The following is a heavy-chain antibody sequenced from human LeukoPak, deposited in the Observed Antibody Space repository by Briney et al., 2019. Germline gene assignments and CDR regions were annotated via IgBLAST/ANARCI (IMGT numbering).Heavy chain of an antibody. CDR1: GYTFTSYY. CDR2: INPSGGIT. V-gene: IGHV1-46*01. Sequence: ASVKVSCKASGYTFTSYYLHWVRQAPGQGLEWMGIINPSGGITSYAQKFQGRVTMTRDTSTSTVYMELSSLRSEDTAVYYCARSYLMIDPFDPWGQGTLVTVSS. CDR3: ARSYLMIDPFDP. D-gene: IGHD3-22*01. J-gene: IGHJ5*02.